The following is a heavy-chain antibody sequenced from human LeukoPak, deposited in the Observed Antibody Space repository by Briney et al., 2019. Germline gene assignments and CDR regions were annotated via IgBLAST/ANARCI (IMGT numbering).Heavy chain of an antibody. Sequence: PGGSLRLSCAASGFTVSSNYMSWVRQAPGKGLEWVAVISYDGSNKYYADSVKGRFTISRDNSKNTLYLQMNSLRAEDTAVYYCARGSTYYDSSGQVPFDYWGQGTLVTVSS. D-gene: IGHD3-22*01. V-gene: IGHV3-30*03. CDR1: GFTVSSNY. CDR2: ISYDGSNK. CDR3: ARGSTYYDSSGQVPFDY. J-gene: IGHJ4*02.